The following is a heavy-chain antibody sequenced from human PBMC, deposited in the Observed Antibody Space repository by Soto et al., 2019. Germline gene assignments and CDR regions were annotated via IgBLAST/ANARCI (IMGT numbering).Heavy chain of an antibody. CDR1: GGSISSHY. J-gene: IGHJ4*02. V-gene: IGHV4-59*11. Sequence: QVQLQESGPGLVKPSETLSLTCVVSGGSISSHYWSWIRQPPGSGLEWIGFVHYSGSTNYSPSLESRVTMSLDTSNNQFSLNLSSVTAADTAFYFCARRDYSTSSLGPFDYWGQGILVTVSS. CDR3: ARRDYSTSSLGPFDY. D-gene: IGHD6-6*01. CDR2: VHYSGST.